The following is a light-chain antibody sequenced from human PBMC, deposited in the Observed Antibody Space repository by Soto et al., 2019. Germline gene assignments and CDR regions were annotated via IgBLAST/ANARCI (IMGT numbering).Light chain of an antibody. CDR1: QSVSSSY. V-gene: IGKV3D-20*01. J-gene: IGKJ2*01. CDR3: QQYSSSPYP. Sequence: EIVLTQSPATLSLSPGERATLSCGASQSVSSSYLAWYQQKPGLAPRLLIYDATSRATGVPDMFNGSGPGTDFTLTISRLEHEDFAGYYCQQYSSSPYPFGQGTMLEIK. CDR2: DAT.